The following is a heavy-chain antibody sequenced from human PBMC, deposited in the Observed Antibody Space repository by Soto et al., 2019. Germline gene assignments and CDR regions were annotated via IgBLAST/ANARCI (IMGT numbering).Heavy chain of an antibody. CDR2: ISTFNGKT. Sequence: QDQLVQSGAEVRKPGASVKVSCRSSGYTFTSHGFAWVRQAPGQGLEWMGWISTFNGKTDYAQKFQGRVTMTADTRTSTGYMELSSLRFDDTAVYYCARLLTEGATFREDAFDMWGPGTKVTVSS. J-gene: IGHJ3*02. D-gene: IGHD1-26*01. CDR1: GYTFTSHG. V-gene: IGHV1-18*01. CDR3: ARLLTEGATFREDAFDM.